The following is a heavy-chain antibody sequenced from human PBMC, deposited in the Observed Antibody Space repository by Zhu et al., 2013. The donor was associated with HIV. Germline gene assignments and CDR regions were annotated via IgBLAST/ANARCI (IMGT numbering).Heavy chain of an antibody. CDR3: ASSVTVSYYGMDV. Sequence: EVQLVESGGGLVKPGGSLTLSCAASGFTFSSYEMNWVRQAPGKGLEWVSYISSSGSTIYYADSVKGRFTISRDNAKNSLYLQMNSLRAEDTAVYYCASSVTVSYYGMDVWGQGTTVTVSS. D-gene: IGHD4-4*01. CDR1: GFTFSSYE. CDR2: ISSSGSTI. V-gene: IGHV3-48*03. J-gene: IGHJ6*02.